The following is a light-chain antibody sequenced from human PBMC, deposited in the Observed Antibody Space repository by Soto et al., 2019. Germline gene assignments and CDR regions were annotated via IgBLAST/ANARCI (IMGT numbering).Light chain of an antibody. CDR3: QQYGSSMYT. CDR1: QSVNSGY. Sequence: EIVMTQSPATLSVSPGERVTLSCRASQSVNSGYLAWYQQRPGQAPRLLIYGASNRAAGIPDRFSGSGSGTDFNLTTSTLEPEDFAMYYCQQYGSSMYTFGQGTNLEIK. J-gene: IGKJ2*01. V-gene: IGKV3-20*01. CDR2: GAS.